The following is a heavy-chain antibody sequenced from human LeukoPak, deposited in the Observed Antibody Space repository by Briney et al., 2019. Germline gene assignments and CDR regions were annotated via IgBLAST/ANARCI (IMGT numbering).Heavy chain of an antibody. J-gene: IGHJ4*02. D-gene: IGHD7-27*01. CDR2: INHSGST. CDR3: ARVPGDY. CDR1: GGSFSGYY. Sequence: SETLSLTCSVYGGSFSGYYWSWIRQPPGKGLEWIGEINHSGSTNYNPSLKSRVTISVDTSKNQFSLKLSSVTAADTAVYYCARVPGDYWGQGTLVTVSS. V-gene: IGHV4-34*01.